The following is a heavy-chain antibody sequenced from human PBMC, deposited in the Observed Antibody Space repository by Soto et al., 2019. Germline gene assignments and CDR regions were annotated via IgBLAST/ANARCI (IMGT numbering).Heavy chain of an antibody. CDR3: ARRPGDFINWFDP. V-gene: IGHV4-59*01. D-gene: IGHD3-16*01. CDR1: GGSISSYY. J-gene: IGHJ5*02. Sequence: SETLSLTCTVSGGSISSYYWSWIRQPPGKGLEWIGYISYSGSTNYNPSLKSRVTISVDTSKNQFSLKLSSVTAADTAVYYCARRPGDFINWFDPWGQGTLVTVSS. CDR2: ISYSGST.